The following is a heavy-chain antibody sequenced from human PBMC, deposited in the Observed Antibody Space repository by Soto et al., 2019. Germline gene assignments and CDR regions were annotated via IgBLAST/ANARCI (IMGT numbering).Heavy chain of an antibody. CDR1: GYTFTYRY. V-gene: IGHV1-45*02. Sequence: SVKVSCKASGYTFTYRYLHWVRQAPGQALEWMGWITPFNGNTNYAQKFQDRVTITRDRSMSTAYMELSSLRSEDTAVYYCAADRDYDSSGYPLDYWGQGTLVTVSS. D-gene: IGHD3-22*01. CDR2: ITPFNGNT. J-gene: IGHJ4*02. CDR3: AADRDYDSSGYPLDY.